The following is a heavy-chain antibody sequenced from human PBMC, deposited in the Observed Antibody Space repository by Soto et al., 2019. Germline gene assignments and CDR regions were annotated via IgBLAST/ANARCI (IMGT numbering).Heavy chain of an antibody. Sequence: QVQLVQSGVEVKKPGSSVKVSCKASGDTFSFYTINWVRQAPGLGLEWMGRINPILSMSTYAQKFQGRVTIIADKSTSTAYMELSSLRSEDTAMYYCATSSGSGSRAFAYWGQGALVTVSS. D-gene: IGHD3-10*01. CDR1: GDTFSFYT. V-gene: IGHV1-69*02. J-gene: IGHJ4*02. CDR3: ATSSGSGSRAFAY. CDR2: INPILSMS.